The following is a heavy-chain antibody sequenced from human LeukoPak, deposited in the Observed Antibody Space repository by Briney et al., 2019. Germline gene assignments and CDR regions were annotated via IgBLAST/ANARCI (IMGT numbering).Heavy chain of an antibody. CDR2: ISSSGSTI. CDR3: ARDPLIAAAPDDS. J-gene: IGHJ5*01. CDR1: GFTFSSYE. Sequence: GGSLRLSCAVSGFTFSSYEMNWVRQAPGKGLEWVSYISSSGSTIYYADSVKGRFTISRDNAKNSLYLQMNSLRAEDTAVYYCARDPLIAAAPDDSWGQGTLVTVSS. V-gene: IGHV3-48*03. D-gene: IGHD6-13*01.